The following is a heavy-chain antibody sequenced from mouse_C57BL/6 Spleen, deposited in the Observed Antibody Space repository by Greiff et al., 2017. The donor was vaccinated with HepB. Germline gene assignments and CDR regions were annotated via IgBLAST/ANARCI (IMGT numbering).Heavy chain of an antibody. CDR1: GFTFSSYG. J-gene: IGHJ2*01. CDR3: ARQRSSGFDY. D-gene: IGHD3-2*02. CDR2: ISSGGSYN. V-gene: IGHV5-6*01. Sequence: EVQVVESGGDLVKPGGSLKLSCAASGFTFSSYGMSWVRQTPDKRLEWVATISSGGSYNYYPDSVKGRFTISRDNAKNTLYLQMSSLKSEDTAMYYCARQRSSGFDYWGQGTTLTVSS.